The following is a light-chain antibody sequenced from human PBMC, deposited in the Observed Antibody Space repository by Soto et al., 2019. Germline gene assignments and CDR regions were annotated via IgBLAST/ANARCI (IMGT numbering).Light chain of an antibody. CDR3: QQYNIYSRT. Sequence: DIQMTQSPSTLSASVGDRVTITCRASQSISSWLAWYQQKPGKAPTLLIYDASSLESGVPSRFSGSGSGTEFTLTISSLQPDDFAAYYCQQYNIYSRTFGQGGKADIK. CDR1: QSISSW. J-gene: IGKJ1*01. V-gene: IGKV1-5*01. CDR2: DAS.